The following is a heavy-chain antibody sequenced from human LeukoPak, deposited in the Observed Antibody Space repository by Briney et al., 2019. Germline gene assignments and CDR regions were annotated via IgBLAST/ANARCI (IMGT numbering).Heavy chain of an antibody. J-gene: IGHJ6*03. V-gene: IGHV1-69*06. D-gene: IGHD1-14*01. CDR1: GGTFSSYA. Sequence: SVKVSCKASGGTFSSYAISWVRQAPGQGLEWMGGIIPIFGTANYAQKFQGRVTITADKSTSTAYMELSRLRSDDTAVYYCARVSGARRPTGIYYYYYYMDVWGKGTTVTVSS. CDR2: IIPIFGTA. CDR3: ARVSGARRPTGIYYYYYYMDV.